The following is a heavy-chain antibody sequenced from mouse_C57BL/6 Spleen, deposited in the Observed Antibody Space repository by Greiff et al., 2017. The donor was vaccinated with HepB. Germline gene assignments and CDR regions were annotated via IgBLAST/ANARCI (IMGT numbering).Heavy chain of an antibody. CDR3: ASTVVDYYFDY. Sequence: EVKLQQSGPELVKPGASVKMSCKASGYTFTDYNMHWVKQSHGKSLEWIGYINPNNGGTSYNQKFKGKATLTVNKSSSTAYMELRSLTSEDSAVYYCASTVVDYYFDYWGQGTTLTVSS. CDR2: INPNNGGT. J-gene: IGHJ2*01. V-gene: IGHV1-22*01. D-gene: IGHD1-1*01. CDR1: GYTFTDYN.